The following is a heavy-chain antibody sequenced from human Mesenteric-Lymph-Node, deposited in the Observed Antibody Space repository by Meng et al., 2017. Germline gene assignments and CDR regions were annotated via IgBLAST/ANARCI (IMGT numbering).Heavy chain of an antibody. CDR1: GDSISSGEYF. D-gene: IGHD3-10*01. CDR2: MDYRGST. CDR3: ARRGPSGNFSP. J-gene: IGHJ5*02. V-gene: IGHV4-30-4*01. Sequence: VHLPGSRPGLVKPSLSLALTCTVSGDSISSGEYFWSWIRQPPGKGLEWIGYMDYRGSTFYNPSLKSRVTISVDTSKNQFSLKVSSVTAADSAVYYCARRGPSGNFSPWSQGALVTVSS.